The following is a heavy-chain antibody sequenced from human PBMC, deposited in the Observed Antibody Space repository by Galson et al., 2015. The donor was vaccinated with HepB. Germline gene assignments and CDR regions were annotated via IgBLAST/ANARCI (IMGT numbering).Heavy chain of an antibody. D-gene: IGHD4-11*01. Sequence: QSGAEVKKPGESLRISCQASGYSFTNYWIGWVRQMPGKGLEWMGIIYPDDSDTTYSPSFRGQVTISADKSISTAYLRWSGLQASDTAMYYCARQTADYNSSYFDYWGQGTLVTVSS. J-gene: IGHJ4*02. V-gene: IGHV5-51*01. CDR3: ARQTADYNSSYFDY. CDR2: IYPDDSDT. CDR1: GYSFTNYW.